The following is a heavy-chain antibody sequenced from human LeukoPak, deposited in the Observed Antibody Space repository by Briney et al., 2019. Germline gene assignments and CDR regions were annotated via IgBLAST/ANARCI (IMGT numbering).Heavy chain of an antibody. CDR3: ARTDSITIFGVVIMGWFDP. CDR1: GGSISSSSYY. Sequence: SETLSLTCTVSGGSISSSSYYWGWIRQPPGKGLEWIGEINHSGSTNYNPSLKSRVTISVDTSKNQFSLKLSSVTAADTAVYYCARTDSITIFGVVIMGWFDPWGQGTLVTVSS. D-gene: IGHD3-3*01. V-gene: IGHV4-39*07. J-gene: IGHJ5*02. CDR2: INHSGST.